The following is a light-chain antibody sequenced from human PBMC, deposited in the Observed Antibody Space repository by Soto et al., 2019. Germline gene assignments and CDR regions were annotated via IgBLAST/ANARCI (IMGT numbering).Light chain of an antibody. Sequence: DIVMTQSPDSLAVSLGERATINCKSSQSVLYSSNNKNYLAWYQQKPGQPPKALIYWASTRESGVPDGFSGSGSGTDFTLTISSLQAEDVAVYYCQQYYTTPWTFGQGTKVDIK. CDR1: QSVLYSSNNKNY. J-gene: IGKJ1*01. CDR2: WAS. CDR3: QQYYTTPWT. V-gene: IGKV4-1*01.